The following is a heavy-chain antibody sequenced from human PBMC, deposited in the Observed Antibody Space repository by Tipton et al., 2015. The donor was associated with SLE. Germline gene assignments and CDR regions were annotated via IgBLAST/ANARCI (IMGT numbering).Heavy chain of an antibody. J-gene: IGHJ4*02. D-gene: IGHD2-15*01. Sequence: SLRLSCTVSGFTFNSYAMHWVRQAPGKGLEWVAVISYDGSNNYIAGSAKGRFTISRDNSRNTLYLQMNNLKSGDSAVYYCARASGATAYESFGPDYWGQGTLVTVSS. CDR2: ISYDGSNN. CDR3: ARASGATAYESFGPDY. CDR1: GFTFNSYA. V-gene: IGHV3-30*04.